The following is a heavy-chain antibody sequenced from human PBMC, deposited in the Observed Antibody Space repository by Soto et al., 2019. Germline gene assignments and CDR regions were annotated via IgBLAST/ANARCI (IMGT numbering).Heavy chain of an antibody. D-gene: IGHD3-16*01. CDR3: ARDWGSTVSTWSFGAF. V-gene: IGHV1-46*01. J-gene: IGHJ4*02. CDR1: GYTFTSYY. Sequence: GASVKVSCKASGYTFTSYYMHWVRQAPGQGLEWMGIINPSGGSTSYAQKFQGRVTMTTDTSTTTVYMELSGLRSEDTAVYYCARDWGSTVSTWSFGAFWGRGTLVTVSS. CDR2: INPSGGST.